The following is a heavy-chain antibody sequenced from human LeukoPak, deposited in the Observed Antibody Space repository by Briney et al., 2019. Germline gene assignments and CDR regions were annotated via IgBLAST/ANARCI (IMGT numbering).Heavy chain of an antibody. J-gene: IGHJ4*02. CDR3: ARENSGSYREFDY. CDR2: IYTSGST. CDR1: GGSISSYY. D-gene: IGHD1-26*01. Sequence: SETLSLTCTVSGGSISSYYWSWTRQPAGKGLEWIGRIYTSGSTNYNASLKSRVSMSVDTSKNQFSLKLSSVTAADTAVFYCARENSGSYREFDYWGQGTLVTVSS. V-gene: IGHV4-4*07.